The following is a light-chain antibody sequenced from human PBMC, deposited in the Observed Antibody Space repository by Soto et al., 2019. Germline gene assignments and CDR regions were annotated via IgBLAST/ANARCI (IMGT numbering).Light chain of an antibody. Sequence: QSALTQPASVSGSPGQSITISCTGTSSDVGGYAYVSWYQHHPGKAPKLMIYDVSNRPSGVSNRFSGSKSGNTASLTISGLQAEDEADYYCSSYTSSNTGVFGGGTKLTVL. CDR3: SSYTSSNTGV. CDR1: SSDVGGYAY. CDR2: DVS. V-gene: IGLV2-14*03. J-gene: IGLJ2*01.